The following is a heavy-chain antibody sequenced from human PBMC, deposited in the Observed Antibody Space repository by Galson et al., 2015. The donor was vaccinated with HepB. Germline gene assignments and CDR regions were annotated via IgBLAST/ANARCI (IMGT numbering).Heavy chain of an antibody. CDR3: ARDRYSSSWHPGYNWFDP. V-gene: IGHV6-1*01. CDR2: TYYRSKWYN. Sequence: CAISGDSVSSNSAAWNWIRQSPSRGLEWLGRTYYRSKWYNDYAVSVKSRITINPDTSKNQFSLQLSSVTAADTAVYYCARDRYSSSWHPGYNWFDPWGQGTLVTVSS. J-gene: IGHJ5*02. D-gene: IGHD6-13*01. CDR1: GDSVSSNSAA.